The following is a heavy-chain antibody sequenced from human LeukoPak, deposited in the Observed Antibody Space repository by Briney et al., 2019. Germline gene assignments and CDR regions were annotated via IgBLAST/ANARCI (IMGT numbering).Heavy chain of an antibody. Sequence: ASVKVSCKASGYTFTSYGISWVRQAPGQGLEWMGWISAYNGNTNYAQKLQGRVTMTTDTSTSTAYMELRSLRSDDTAVYYCARDLPLDPMAPPDYWGQEPWSPSPQ. V-gene: IGHV1-18*01. CDR3: ARDLPLDPMAPPDY. J-gene: IGHJ4*01. D-gene: IGHD3-10*01. CDR2: ISAYNGNT. CDR1: GYTFTSYG.